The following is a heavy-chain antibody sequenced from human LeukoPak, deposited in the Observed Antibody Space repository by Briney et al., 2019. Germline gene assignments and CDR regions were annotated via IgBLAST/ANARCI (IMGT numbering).Heavy chain of an antibody. Sequence: SVKVSCKASGGTFSSYAISWVRQAPGQGLEWMGGIIPIFGTANYAQKFQGRVTITTGESTSTAYMELSSLRSEDTAVYYCARGPETYYYDSSGYYGHYYYYYMDVWGKGTTVTVSS. D-gene: IGHD3-22*01. V-gene: IGHV1-69*05. CDR3: ARGPETYYYDSSGYYGHYYYYYMDV. CDR2: IIPIFGTA. J-gene: IGHJ6*03. CDR1: GGTFSSYA.